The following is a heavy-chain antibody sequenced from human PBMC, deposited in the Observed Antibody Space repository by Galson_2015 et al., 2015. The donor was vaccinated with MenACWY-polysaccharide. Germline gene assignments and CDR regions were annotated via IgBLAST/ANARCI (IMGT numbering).Heavy chain of an antibody. Sequence: SLRVSCEASVFSFSSYGMQWVRQAPGTGLEWAAFIRYDGSNKYYADSVKGRFTISRDNSKNTLYLQMSSLSAEDTAVYYCAKVPPTRPSSGNYWGQRTLVTVSS. V-gene: IGHV3-30*02. CDR2: IRYDGSNK. J-gene: IGHJ4*02. CDR1: VFSFSSYG. CDR3: AKVPPTRPSSGNY. D-gene: IGHD6-19*01.